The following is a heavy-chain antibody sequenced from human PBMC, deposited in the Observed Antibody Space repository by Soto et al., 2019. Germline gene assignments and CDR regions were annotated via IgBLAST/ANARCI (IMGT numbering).Heavy chain of an antibody. CDR3: ARGEDAFFYYGLDV. V-gene: IGHV4-59*01. CDR2: IYDTGISGYTPST. CDR1: GGSITSSS. J-gene: IGHJ6*02. Sequence: XETLSLTCTVSGGSITSSSWSWIRRPPGKGLEWIAYIYDTGISGYTPSTSYNPSLKSRVTMSVDTSKSQFSLKLTSVTAADTAVYYCARGEDAFFYYGLDVWGQGITVTVSS.